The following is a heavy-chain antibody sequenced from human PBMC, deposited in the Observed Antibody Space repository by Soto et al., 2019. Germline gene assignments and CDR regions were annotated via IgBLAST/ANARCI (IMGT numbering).Heavy chain of an antibody. D-gene: IGHD3-22*01. V-gene: IGHV3-30*18. CDR1: GFTFSSYG. CDR3: AKGSYYDSSGSFDY. Sequence: GGSLRLSCAASGFTFSSYGIHWVRQAPGKGLEWVAVISYDGSSKYYAESVKGRFTISRDNSKSTLYLQMNSLRAEDTAVYYCAKGSYYDSSGSFDYGGQGTLVTVAS. CDR2: ISYDGSSK. J-gene: IGHJ4*02.